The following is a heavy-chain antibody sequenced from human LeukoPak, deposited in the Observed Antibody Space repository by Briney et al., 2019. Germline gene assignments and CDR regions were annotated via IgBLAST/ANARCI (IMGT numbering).Heavy chain of an antibody. CDR2: VSLSGLT. D-gene: IGHD2-8*01. J-gene: IGHJ4*02. CDR1: GGSITSTNW. Sequence: SETLSLTCGVSGGSITSTNWWSWVRQSPGQGLEWIGEVSLSGLTNYNPSLSSRIIMALDTSKNHLSLHLTSVTAADTAVYYCSRENGAFSPFGYWGQGYLVTVLS. V-gene: IGHV4-4*02. CDR3: SRENGAFSPFGY.